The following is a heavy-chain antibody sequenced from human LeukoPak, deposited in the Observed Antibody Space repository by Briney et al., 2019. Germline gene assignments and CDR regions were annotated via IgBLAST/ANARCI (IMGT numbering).Heavy chain of an antibody. CDR3: ARGKDTAMGRVYYYYYMDV. CDR1: GFTFSSYD. CDR2: IGTAGDT. D-gene: IGHD5-18*01. J-gene: IGHJ6*03. Sequence: PGGSLRLSCAASGFTFSSYDMHWVRQATGKGLEWVSAIGTAGDTYYPGSVKGRFTISRENAKNSLYLQMNSLRAGDTAVYYCARGKDTAMGRVYYYYYMDVWGKGTTVTVSS. V-gene: IGHV3-13*01.